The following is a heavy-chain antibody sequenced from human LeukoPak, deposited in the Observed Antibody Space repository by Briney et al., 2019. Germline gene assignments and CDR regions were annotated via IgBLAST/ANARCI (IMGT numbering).Heavy chain of an antibody. Sequence: ASVKVSCKASGYTFTSYGISWVRQAPGQGLEWMGWISAYNGNTNYAQKLQGRVTITTDTSTSTAYMELRSRRSDDTAVYYCARDGMVRGIRFDPWGQGTLVTVSS. CDR2: ISAYNGNT. D-gene: IGHD3-10*01. J-gene: IGHJ5*02. V-gene: IGHV1-18*01. CDR1: GYTFTSYG. CDR3: ARDGMVRGIRFDP.